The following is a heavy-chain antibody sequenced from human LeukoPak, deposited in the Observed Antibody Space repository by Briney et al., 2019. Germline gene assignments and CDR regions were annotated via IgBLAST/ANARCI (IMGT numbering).Heavy chain of an antibody. CDR1: GFTFDGYA. V-gene: IGHV3-9*01. Sequence: GGSLRLSCAASGFTFDGYAMHWVRQAPGKGLEWVSGISWNSGSIGYADSVKGRFTISRDNAKNSLYLQMNSLRAEDTALYYCANRGYWGQGTLVTVSS. CDR3: ANRGY. J-gene: IGHJ4*02. CDR2: ISWNSGSI.